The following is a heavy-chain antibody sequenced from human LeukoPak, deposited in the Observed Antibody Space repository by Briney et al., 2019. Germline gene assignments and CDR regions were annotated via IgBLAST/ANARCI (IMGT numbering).Heavy chain of an antibody. CDR1: GFTFSSYA. J-gene: IGHJ4*02. D-gene: IGHD4-23*01. V-gene: IGHV3-30-3*01. Sequence: GRSLRLSCAASGFTFSSYAMHWVRQAPGKGLEWVAVISYDGSNKYYADSVKGRFTISRDNSKNTLYLQMNSLRAEGTAVYYCARVSYGGNWEIDYWGQGTLVTVSS. CDR3: ARVSYGGNWEIDY. CDR2: ISYDGSNK.